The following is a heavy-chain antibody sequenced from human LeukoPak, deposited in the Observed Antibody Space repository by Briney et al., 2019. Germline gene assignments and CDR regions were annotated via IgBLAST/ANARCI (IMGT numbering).Heavy chain of an antibody. J-gene: IGHJ4*02. CDR2: IYHSGST. CDR3: ARILPRIVGSSTHSDY. CDR1: GGSISSSNW. Sequence: SETLSLTCAVSGGSISSSNWWSWVRQPPGKGLEWIGEIYHSGSTNYNPSLKSRVTISVDKSKNQFSLKLSSVTAVDTAVYYCARILPRIVGSSTHSDYWGQGTLVTVSS. D-gene: IGHD6-13*01. V-gene: IGHV4-4*02.